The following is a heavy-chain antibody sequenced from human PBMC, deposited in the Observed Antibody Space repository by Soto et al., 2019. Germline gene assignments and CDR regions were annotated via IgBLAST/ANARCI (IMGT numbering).Heavy chain of an antibody. CDR2: ITNTGST. V-gene: IGHV4-34*01. Sequence: SETLSLTCAVSDGSFSEYHWTWIRQPPGKGLEWIGEITNTGSTNYNPSLRGRVTMSEDTSTNHFSLRLSSVTAADTAVYYCVRGPVGYCSGGRCYTVGFGPWGQGTLVTVSS. CDR1: DGSFSEYH. CDR3: VRGPVGYCSGGRCYTVGFGP. D-gene: IGHD2-15*01. J-gene: IGHJ5*02.